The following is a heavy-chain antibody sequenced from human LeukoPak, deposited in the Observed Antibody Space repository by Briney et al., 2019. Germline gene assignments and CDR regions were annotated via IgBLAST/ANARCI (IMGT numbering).Heavy chain of an antibody. CDR1: GFPFSTYA. CDR2: ISGSSGLT. V-gene: IGHV3-23*01. Sequence: GGSLRLSCAASGFPFSTYAMSWVRQAPGRGLEWVSAISGSSGLTYYADSVKGRFTISRDNSKNTLFLQMNSLRAEDTAVYYCARRGESTSYGDYRFDYWGQGTLVTVSS. CDR3: ARRGESTSYGDYRFDY. D-gene: IGHD4-17*01. J-gene: IGHJ4*02.